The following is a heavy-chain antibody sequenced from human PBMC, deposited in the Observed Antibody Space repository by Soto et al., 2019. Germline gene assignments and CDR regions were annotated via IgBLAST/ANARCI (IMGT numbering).Heavy chain of an antibody. D-gene: IGHD4-4*01. J-gene: IGHJ5*02. CDR3: ARDLGVSNHNWFDP. V-gene: IGHV1-69*13. Sequence: GASVKVSCKASGGTFSSYAISWVRQAPGQGLEWMGGIIPIFGTANYAQKFQGRVTITADESTSTADMELSSLRSEDTAVYYCARDLGVSNHNWFDPWGQGTPVTVSS. CDR1: GGTFSSYA. CDR2: IIPIFGTA.